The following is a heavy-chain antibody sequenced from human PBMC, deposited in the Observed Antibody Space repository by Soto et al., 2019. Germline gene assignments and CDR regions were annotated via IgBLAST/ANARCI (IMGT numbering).Heavy chain of an antibody. Sequence: RQPPGKGLEWIGSISYSGSTYDNPSLKSRVAISIDTSNNQFSLKLSSVTAADTAVYYCARLFWGRGGHSSPFLDYWGQG. V-gene: IGHV4-39*01. CDR2: ISYSGST. D-gene: IGHD2-21*02. J-gene: IGHJ4*02. CDR3: ARLFWGRGGHSSPFLDY.